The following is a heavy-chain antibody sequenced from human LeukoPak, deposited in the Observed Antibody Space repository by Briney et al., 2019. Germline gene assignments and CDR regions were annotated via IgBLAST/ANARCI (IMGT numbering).Heavy chain of an antibody. CDR1: GYSISSGYY. Sequence: PSETLSLTCTVSGYSISSGYYWGWIRQPPGKGLEWIGSIYHSGSTYYNPSLKSRVTISVDTSKNQFSLKLSSVTAADTAVYYCVYYGSGSYVDYWGQGTLVTVSS. CDR2: IYHSGST. CDR3: VYYGSGSYVDY. V-gene: IGHV4-38-2*02. D-gene: IGHD3-10*01. J-gene: IGHJ4*02.